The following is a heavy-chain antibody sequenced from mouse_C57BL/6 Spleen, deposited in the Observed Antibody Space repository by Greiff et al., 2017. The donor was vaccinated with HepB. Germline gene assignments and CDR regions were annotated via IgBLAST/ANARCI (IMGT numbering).Heavy chain of an antibody. D-gene: IGHD2-1*01. J-gene: IGHJ3*01. Sequence: EVQGVESGEGLVKPGGSLKLSCAASGFTFSSYAMSWVRQTPEKRLEWVAYISSGGDYIYYADTVKGRFTISRDNARNTLYLQMISLKSEDTAMYYCTRGGNPSWFAYWGQGTLVTVSA. CDR1: GFTFSSYA. CDR2: ISSGGDYI. CDR3: TRGGNPSWFAY. V-gene: IGHV5-9-1*02.